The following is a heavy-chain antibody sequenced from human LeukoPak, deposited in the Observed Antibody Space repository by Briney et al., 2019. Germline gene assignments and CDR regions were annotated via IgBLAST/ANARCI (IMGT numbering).Heavy chain of an antibody. D-gene: IGHD5-12*01. J-gene: IGHJ4*02. CDR2: IYYSGST. CDR1: GGSVSSGSYY. Sequence: PSETLSLTCTVSGGSVSSGSYYWSWIRQPPGKGLEWIGYIYYSGSTNYNPSLKSRVTISVDMSKNQFSLKLSSVTAADTAVYYCARTELRLISFDYWGQGTLVTVSS. V-gene: IGHV4-61*01. CDR3: ARTELRLISFDY.